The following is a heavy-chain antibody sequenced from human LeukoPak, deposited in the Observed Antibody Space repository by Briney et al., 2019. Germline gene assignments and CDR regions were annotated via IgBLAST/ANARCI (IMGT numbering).Heavy chain of an antibody. Sequence: PSETLSLTCTVPGGSISSYYWSWIRQPPGKGLEWTGYIYYSGSTNYNPSLKSRVTISVDTSKNQFSLKLSSVTAADTAVYYCARQDYGDYDYYFDYWGQGTLVTVSS. CDR3: ARQDYGDYDYYFDY. CDR2: IYYSGST. CDR1: GGSISSYY. J-gene: IGHJ4*02. V-gene: IGHV4-59*01. D-gene: IGHD4-17*01.